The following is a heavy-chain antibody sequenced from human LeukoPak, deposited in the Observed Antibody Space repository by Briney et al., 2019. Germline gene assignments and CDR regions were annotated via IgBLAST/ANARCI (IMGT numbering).Heavy chain of an antibody. D-gene: IGHD2-2*01. CDR2: IIPNLGMA. V-gene: IGHV1-69*04. J-gene: IGHJ4*02. CDR1: GGTFSNDA. CDR3: ARDLVCTMNCKDS. Sequence: SVKVSCKASGGTFSNDAISWVRQAPGQGLEWMGRIIPNLGMALYAQKFKGRVTITADKSPSTAYMELSSLTSEDTAVYFCARDLVCTMNCKDSWGQGTLVTVS.